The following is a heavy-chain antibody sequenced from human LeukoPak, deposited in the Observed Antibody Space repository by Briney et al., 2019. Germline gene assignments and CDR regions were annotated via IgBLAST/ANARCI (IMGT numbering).Heavy chain of an antibody. CDR2: INQDGSQK. J-gene: IGHJ4*02. CDR3: ARDREPGTSASRFDY. V-gene: IGHV3-7*03. CDR1: GFTLSNFW. Sequence: PGGSLRLSCATSGFTLSNFWMSWVRQAPGKGLEWVADINQDGSQKYYRDSVKGRFTISRDNAKNSLYLEMNSLSAEDTAVYYCARDREPGTSASRFDYWGQGTLVTVSS. D-gene: IGHD2-8*02.